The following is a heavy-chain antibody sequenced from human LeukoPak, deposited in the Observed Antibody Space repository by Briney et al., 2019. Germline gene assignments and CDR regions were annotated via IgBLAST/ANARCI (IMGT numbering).Heavy chain of an antibody. CDR1: GYTLTELS. J-gene: IGHJ6*02. CDR2: FDPEDGET. D-gene: IGHD2-2*01. CDR3: ARDLFDCSSTSCYGYYGMDV. V-gene: IGHV1-24*01. Sequence: GASVKVSCKVSGYTLTELSMHWVRQAPGKGLEWMGGFDPEDGETIYAQKFQGRVTMTTDTSTSTANMELRSLRSDDTAVYYCARDLFDCSSTSCYGYYGMDVWGQGTTVTVSS.